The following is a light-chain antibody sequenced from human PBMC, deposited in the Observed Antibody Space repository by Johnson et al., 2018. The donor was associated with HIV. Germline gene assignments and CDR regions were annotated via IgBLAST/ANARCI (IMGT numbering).Light chain of an antibody. Sequence: QSVLTQPPSVSAAPGQKVTISCSGNTSNIGKSYVSWYQQLPGTAPKLLIYNNNRRPSRTPVRVSGSKSGTSATLALTRLQTGDEADYYCGTWDGSVGVFGTGTKVTVL. CDR3: GTWDGSVGV. CDR2: NNN. V-gene: IGLV1-51*01. J-gene: IGLJ1*01. CDR1: TSNIGKSY.